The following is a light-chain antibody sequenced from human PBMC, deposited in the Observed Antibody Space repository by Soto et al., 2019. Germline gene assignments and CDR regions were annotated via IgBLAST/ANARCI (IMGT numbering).Light chain of an antibody. Sequence: QSALTQPPSASGSPGQSVTIPCTGTSSDVGGYDHVSWYQQHPGKAPKLMIYEVTKRPAGVPDRFSGSKSGNTASLTVSGLQAEDEADYFCSSDAGNYYDVFGTGTKVTVL. J-gene: IGLJ1*01. CDR3: SSDAGNYYDV. CDR2: EVT. V-gene: IGLV2-8*01. CDR1: SSDVGGYDH.